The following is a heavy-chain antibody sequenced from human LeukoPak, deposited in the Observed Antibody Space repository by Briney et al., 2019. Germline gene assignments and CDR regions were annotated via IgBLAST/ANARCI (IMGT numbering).Heavy chain of an antibody. Sequence: SETLSLTCAVYGGSFSGYFLNWIRQPPGKGLEWIGEINHSGSTSYNPSLKSRVTISVDTSKNQFSLKLTSVTAAEAAVYYCARSPRLGRYGYGPWELPVSYFDYWGQGTLVTVSS. J-gene: IGHJ4*02. CDR3: ARSPRLGRYGYGPWELPVSYFDY. CDR1: GGSFSGYF. D-gene: IGHD1-26*01. CDR2: INHSGST. V-gene: IGHV4-34*01.